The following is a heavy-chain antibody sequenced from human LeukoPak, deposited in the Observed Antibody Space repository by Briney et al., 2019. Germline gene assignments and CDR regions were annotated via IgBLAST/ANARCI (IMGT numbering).Heavy chain of an antibody. D-gene: IGHD3-22*01. CDR1: GYTLTELS. V-gene: IGHV1-24*01. Sequence: ASVKVSCKVSGYTLTELSMHWVRQAPGKGLEWMGGFDPEDGETIYAQKFQGRVTMTRDTSTSTVYMELSSLRSEDTAVYYCARGQYYYDSSGYHDAFDIWAQGTMVTVSS. CDR2: FDPEDGET. CDR3: ARGQYYYDSSGYHDAFDI. J-gene: IGHJ3*02.